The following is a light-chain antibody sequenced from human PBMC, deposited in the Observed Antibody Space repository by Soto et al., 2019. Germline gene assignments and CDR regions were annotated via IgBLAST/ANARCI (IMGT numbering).Light chain of an antibody. Sequence: DIQMTQSPSTLSASVGDRVTITCRASQTVERWLAWYQQKPGQAPNLVISDVSSLERGVPSRFSGRGSGTEFTLTISGLQPDDFATYYCQQYKDYVWTFGHGTQV. V-gene: IGKV1-5*01. CDR1: QTVERW. CDR2: DVS. J-gene: IGKJ1*01. CDR3: QQYKDYVWT.